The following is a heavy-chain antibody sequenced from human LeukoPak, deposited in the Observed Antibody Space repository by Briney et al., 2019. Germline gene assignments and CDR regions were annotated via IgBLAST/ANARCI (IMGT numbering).Heavy chain of an antibody. D-gene: IGHD6-19*01. Sequence: GGSLRLSCTATGFTFDDYGMSWVRQAPGKGLEWVSGINWNGGSTGYADSVKGRFTISRDNAKNSLYLQMNSLRAEDTALYYCARGGIAVAGTDYWGQGTLVTVSS. V-gene: IGHV3-20*04. CDR3: ARGGIAVAGTDY. CDR2: INWNGGST. CDR1: GFTFDDYG. J-gene: IGHJ4*02.